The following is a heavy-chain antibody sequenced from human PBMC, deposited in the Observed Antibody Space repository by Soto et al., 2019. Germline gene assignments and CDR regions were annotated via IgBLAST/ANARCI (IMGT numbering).Heavy chain of an antibody. V-gene: IGHV3-21*01. Sequence: EVQLVESGGGLVKPGGSLRLSCAASGFTFSSYSMNWVRQAPGKGLEWVSSISCSSSYIYYADSVKGRFTISRDNAKNALYQQMNSLRAEDTAVYYCARVVDYCDPYYYYGMDVWGQGTTVTVSS. D-gene: IGHD3-22*01. CDR2: ISCSSSYI. CDR3: ARVVDYCDPYYYYGMDV. CDR1: GFTFSSYS. J-gene: IGHJ6*02.